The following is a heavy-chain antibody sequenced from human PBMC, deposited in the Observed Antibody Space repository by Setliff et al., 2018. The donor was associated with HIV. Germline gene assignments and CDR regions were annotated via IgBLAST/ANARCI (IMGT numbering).Heavy chain of an antibody. CDR3: ARSDHSSGYYYNFDY. V-gene: IGHV1-2*02. CDR2: INPNIGGT. J-gene: IGHJ4*02. D-gene: IGHD3-22*01. Sequence: ASVKVSCKASGYIFTDYYIHWVRQAPEQGLEWMGWINPNIGGTNSAQKFQGRVTMTRDTSISTAYMVLSRLRSDDTAVYYCARSDHSSGYYYNFDYWGQGTLVTVSS. CDR1: GYIFTDYY.